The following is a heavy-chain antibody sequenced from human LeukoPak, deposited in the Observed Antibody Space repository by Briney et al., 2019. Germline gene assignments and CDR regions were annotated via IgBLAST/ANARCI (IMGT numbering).Heavy chain of an antibody. CDR2: IYYSGST. V-gene: IGHV4-59*08. D-gene: IGHD3-22*01. CDR1: GGSISSYY. CDR3: ARHPGHGLNHYDSRPFDY. J-gene: IGHJ4*02. Sequence: SETLSLTCIVSGGSISSYYWSWIRQPPGKGLEWIGYIYYSGSTNYNPSLKSRVTISVDTSKNQFSLKLSSVTAADTAVYYCARHPGHGLNHYDSRPFDYWGQGTLVTVSS.